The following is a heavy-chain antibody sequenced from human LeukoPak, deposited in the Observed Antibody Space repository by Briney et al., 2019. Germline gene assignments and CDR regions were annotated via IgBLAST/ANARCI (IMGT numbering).Heavy chain of an antibody. CDR3: ARVYGMDV. CDR2: IYTSGST. Sequence: SETLSLTCTVSGGSISSGSYYWSWIRQPAGKGLEWIGRIYTSGSTNYNPSLKSRVTISVDASKNQFSLKLSSVTAADTAVYYCARVYGMDVWGQGTTVTVSS. CDR1: GGSISSGSYY. J-gene: IGHJ6*02. V-gene: IGHV4-61*02.